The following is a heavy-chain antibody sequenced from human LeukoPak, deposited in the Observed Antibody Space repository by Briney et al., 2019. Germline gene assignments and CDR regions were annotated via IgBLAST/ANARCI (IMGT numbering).Heavy chain of an antibody. CDR1: GFTFSSYE. J-gene: IGHJ4*02. CDR3: ARPRSSGHYHPFDY. Sequence: GGSLRLSCAASGFTFSSYEMNWVRQAPGKGLAWVSYISSSGSTIYYADSVKGRFTISRDNAKNSLYLQMNSLRAEDTAVYYCARPRSSGHYHPFDYWGQGTLVTVSS. D-gene: IGHD3-22*01. V-gene: IGHV3-48*03. CDR2: ISSSGSTI.